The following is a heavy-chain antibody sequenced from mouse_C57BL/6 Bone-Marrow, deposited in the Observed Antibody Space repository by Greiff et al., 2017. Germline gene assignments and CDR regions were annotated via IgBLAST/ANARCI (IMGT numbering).Heavy chain of an antibody. CDR2: INTYNGGT. V-gene: IGHV1-19*01. D-gene: IGHD4-1*02. CDR3: APTGTGY. J-gene: IGHJ2*01. Sequence: EVQLHQSGPVLVKPGASLKMSCKASGFTFTDYYMNWVQQTHGKSLEWIGVINTYNGGTSYNQTFKGKATLTVDKSYSTDYMELNSLTAENSAVYYGAPTGTGYWGQGTTRTVAS. CDR1: GFTFTDYY.